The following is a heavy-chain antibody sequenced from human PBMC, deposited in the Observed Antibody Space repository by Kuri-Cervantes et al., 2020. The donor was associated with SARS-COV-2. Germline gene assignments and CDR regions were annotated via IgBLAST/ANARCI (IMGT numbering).Heavy chain of an antibody. CDR1: GFTFSSYA. J-gene: IGHJ6*02. CDR3: AKDLSYSSSPGYYYYYYGMDV. CDR2: ISGSGGST. D-gene: IGHD6-6*01. V-gene: IGHV3-23*01. Sequence: GESLKISCAASGFTFSSYAMSWVRQAPGKGLKWVSAISGSGGSTYYADSVKGRFTISRDNSKNTLYLQMNSLRAEDTAVYYCAKDLSYSSSPGYYYYYYGMDVWGQGTTVTVSS.